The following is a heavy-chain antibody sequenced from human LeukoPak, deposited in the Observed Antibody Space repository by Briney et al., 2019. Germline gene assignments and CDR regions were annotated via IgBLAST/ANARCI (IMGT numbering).Heavy chain of an antibody. CDR2: INPNSGGT. CDR1: GYTFTGYY. J-gene: IGHJ4*02. D-gene: IGHD3-16*01. Sequence: VSVKASCKASGYTFTGYYIHWVRQAPGQGLEWMGWINPNSGGTNYAQKFQGRVTMTRDTSINTAYMELSRLRSDDTAVYYCAKTPPVSPYYFDYWGQGTLVTVSS. CDR3: AKTPPVSPYYFDY. V-gene: IGHV1-2*02.